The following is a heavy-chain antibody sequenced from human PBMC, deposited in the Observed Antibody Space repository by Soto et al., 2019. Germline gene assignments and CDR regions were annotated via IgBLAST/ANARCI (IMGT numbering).Heavy chain of an antibody. CDR2: IYYSGSS. D-gene: IGHD3-10*01. CDR3: ARRISGSYSKGVNWFDP. V-gene: IGHV4-39*01. J-gene: IGHJ5*02. Sequence: SETLSLTCTVSGGSISSSSYYWGWIRQPPGKGLEWIGSIYYSGSSYYNPSLKSRVTISVDTSKNQFSLKLSSVTAADTAVYYCARRISGSYSKGVNWFDPWGQGTLVTVSS. CDR1: GGSISSSSYY.